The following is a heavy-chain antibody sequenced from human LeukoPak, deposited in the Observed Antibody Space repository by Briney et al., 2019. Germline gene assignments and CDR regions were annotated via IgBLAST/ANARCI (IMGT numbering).Heavy chain of an antibody. CDR3: ARGRGTIFGVVNLPPPFDP. CDR1: GGSFSGYY. Sequence: PSETLSLTCAVYGGSFSGYYWSWIRQPPGKGLEWIGEINHSGSTNYNPSLKSRVTISVDTSKNQFSLKLSSVTAADTAVYYCARGRGTIFGVVNLPPPFDPWGQGTLVTVSS. CDR2: INHSGST. D-gene: IGHD3-3*01. J-gene: IGHJ5*02. V-gene: IGHV4-34*01.